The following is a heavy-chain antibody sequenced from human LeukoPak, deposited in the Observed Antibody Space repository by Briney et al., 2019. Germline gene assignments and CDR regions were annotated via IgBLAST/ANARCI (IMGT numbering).Heavy chain of an antibody. D-gene: IGHD1-26*01. V-gene: IGHV4-4*02. CDR1: GVSISSNNW. J-gene: IGHJ3*01. CDR2: IYHTGST. CDR3: ARGSGSYSGGVFDV. Sequence: SETLSLTCAVSGVSISSNNWWSWVRQPPGKGLEWIGEIYHTGSTHYNPSLKSRVTISVDKSRNQLSLNLTSVTAADTAVYYCARGSGSYSGGVFDVWGQGTMVTVSS.